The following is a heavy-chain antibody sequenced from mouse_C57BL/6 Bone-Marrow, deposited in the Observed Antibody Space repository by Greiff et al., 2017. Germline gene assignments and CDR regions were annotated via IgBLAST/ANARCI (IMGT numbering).Heavy chain of an antibody. D-gene: IGHD1-1*01. Sequence: VQLQQSGAELVKPGASVKLSCKASGYTFTEYSIHWVKQRPGQGLEWIGWFYPGSGSIKYNEKFKDKATLTADKSSSTVYMELSRLTSDDSAVXFCARHEARYYGSSYYFDYWGQGTTLTVSS. CDR1: GYTFTEYS. CDR2: FYPGSGSI. CDR3: ARHEARYYGSSYYFDY. J-gene: IGHJ2*01. V-gene: IGHV1-62-2*01.